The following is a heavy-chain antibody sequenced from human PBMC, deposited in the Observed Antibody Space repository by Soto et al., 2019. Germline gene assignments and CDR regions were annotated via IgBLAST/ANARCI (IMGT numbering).Heavy chain of an antibody. Sequence: WVPLRLSCAASGFTFSSYAMSWVRQAPGKGLEWVPAISGSGGSTYYADSVKGRFTISRDNSKNTLYLQMNSLRAEDTAVYYCAKVASPAFYYFDYWGQGTLVTVSS. CDR3: AKVASPAFYYFDY. D-gene: IGHD2-21*01. J-gene: IGHJ4*02. V-gene: IGHV3-23*01. CDR2: ISGSGGST. CDR1: GFTFSSYA.